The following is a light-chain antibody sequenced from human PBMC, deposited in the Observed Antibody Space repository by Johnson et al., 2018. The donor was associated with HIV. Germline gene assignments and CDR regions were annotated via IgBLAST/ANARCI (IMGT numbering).Light chain of an antibody. Sequence: QSVLTQPPSVSAAPGQKVTISCSGSSSNIVNNYVSWYQQLPGTAPKLLIYQNTWRPSWIPDRFSGSTSGASATLAITGLQTGDEADYYCGTWDNSLKAEVFGTGTKVTVL. J-gene: IGLJ1*01. CDR2: QNT. V-gene: IGLV1-51*02. CDR3: GTWDNSLKAEV. CDR1: SSNIVNNY.